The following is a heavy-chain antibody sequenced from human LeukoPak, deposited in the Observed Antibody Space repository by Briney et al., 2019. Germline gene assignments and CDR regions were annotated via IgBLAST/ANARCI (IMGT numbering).Heavy chain of an antibody. J-gene: IGHJ3*02. CDR2: INPNSGGT. CDR3: ARGPRLDSSGWYYGAFEI. Sequence: ASVKVSCKASGYTFTGYYMHWVRRAPGQGLEWMGRINPNSGGTNYAQKFQGRVTMTRDTSISTAYMELSRLRSDDTAVYYCARGPRLDSSGWYYGAFEIWGQGTMVTVSS. D-gene: IGHD6-19*01. V-gene: IGHV1-2*06. CDR1: GYTFTGYY.